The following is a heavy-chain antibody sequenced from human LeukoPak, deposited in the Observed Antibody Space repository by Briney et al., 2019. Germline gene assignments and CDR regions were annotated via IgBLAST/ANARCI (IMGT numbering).Heavy chain of an antibody. CDR3: ARRDGYNYYFDY. CDR1: GYTFTMYY. CDR2: INPTGGST. Sequence: ASVKVSCKASGYTFTMYYMNWVRQPPGQGLEWMAIINPTGGSTSYSQQFQGRVTMPRDTSTSTVYMELSSLRSEDTAVYYCARRDGYNYYFDYWGQGTLVTVSS. V-gene: IGHV1-46*01. D-gene: IGHD5-24*01. J-gene: IGHJ4*02.